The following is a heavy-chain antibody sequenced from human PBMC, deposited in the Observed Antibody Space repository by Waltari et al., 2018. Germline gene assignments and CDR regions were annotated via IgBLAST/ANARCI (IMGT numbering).Heavy chain of an antibody. CDR3: ARDLRHPSYYDFSFDT. CDR1: GGSITSAYFY. Sequence: QMQLQESGPGLVKPSQTLSLTCSVSGGSITSAYFYWNWIRQPAGKGLEWIGRIYSSGDTNDNPSLKTRVSISMDTSRNQFSLKLTSVTAADTAVYYCARDLRHPSYYDFSFDTWGQGALVTVSS. CDR2: IYSSGDT. J-gene: IGHJ5*01. V-gene: IGHV4-61*02. D-gene: IGHD3-3*01.